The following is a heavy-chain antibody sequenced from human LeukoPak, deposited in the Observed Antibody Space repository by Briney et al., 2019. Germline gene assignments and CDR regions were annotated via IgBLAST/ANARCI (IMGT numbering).Heavy chain of an antibody. CDR2: IRYDGSNK. D-gene: IGHD3-10*01. CDR1: GFTFSSYG. CDR3: AKVFSYGSSVWFDP. Sequence: GALRLSCAASGFTFSSYGMHWVRQAPGKGLEWVAFIRYDGSNKYYADSVKGRFTISRDNSKNTLYLQMNSLRAEDTAVYYCAKVFSYGSSVWFDPWGQGTLVTVSS. J-gene: IGHJ5*02. V-gene: IGHV3-30*02.